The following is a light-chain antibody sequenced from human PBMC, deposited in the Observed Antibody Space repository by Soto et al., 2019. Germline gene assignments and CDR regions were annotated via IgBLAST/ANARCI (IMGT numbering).Light chain of an antibody. CDR2: AAS. CDR1: QSCRNS. Sequence: DLQMTQSPSTLSASVGDRVTITCRASQSCRNSLAWYQQKPGQAPKLLIYAASVLESGVPSRFSGSGSGTDFTLTISSVQPEDFATYRCQQANSFPITFGQGTRLEIK. V-gene: IGKV1-12*01. CDR3: QQANSFPIT. J-gene: IGKJ5*01.